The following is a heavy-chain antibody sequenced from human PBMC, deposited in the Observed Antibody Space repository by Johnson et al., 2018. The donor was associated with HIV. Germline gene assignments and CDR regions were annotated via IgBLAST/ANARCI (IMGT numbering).Heavy chain of an antibody. D-gene: IGHD1-26*01. CDR2: IGTKKDDYAP. J-gene: IGHJ3*02. Sequence: VKLVESGGGLVQPGGSLKLSCAASGFNFSGSAMHWVRQTSGNGLEWVGHIGTKKDDYAPDYLASLKDRFIVSRDDSQNTAYLQMNSLRAEDTAVYYCARPRARGASNIWGQGTMVTVSS. CDR1: GFNFSGSA. CDR3: ARPRARGASNI. V-gene: IGHV3-73*02.